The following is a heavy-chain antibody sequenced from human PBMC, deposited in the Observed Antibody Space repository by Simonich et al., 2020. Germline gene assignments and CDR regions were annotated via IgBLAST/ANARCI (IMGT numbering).Heavy chain of an antibody. Sequence: EVQLVESGGGLVQPGGSLRLSCAASGFTFSSYWMSWVRQAPGKGLEWVANIKQDGSEKYLVDSVKGRFTISRDNAKTSLYLQMNSLRAEDTAVYYCARDGLGTAYYYYMDVWGKGTTVTVSS. CDR1: GFTFSSYW. V-gene: IGHV3-7*01. J-gene: IGHJ6*03. D-gene: IGHD7-27*01. CDR2: IKQDGSEK. CDR3: ARDGLGTAYYYYMDV.